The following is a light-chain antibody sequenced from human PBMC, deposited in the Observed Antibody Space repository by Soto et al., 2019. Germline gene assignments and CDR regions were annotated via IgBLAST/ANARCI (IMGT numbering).Light chain of an antibody. Sequence: QPVLTQPPSVSGAPGQRVTISCTGSSSNIGAGYDVHWYQQLPGTAPKVLIYDNISRPSGVPGRFSGSKSGTSASLAITGLQAEDEADYYCHSYDVSLSGPVFGGGTKLTVL. CDR1: SSNIGAGYD. CDR2: DNI. CDR3: HSYDVSLSGPV. J-gene: IGLJ2*01. V-gene: IGLV1-40*01.